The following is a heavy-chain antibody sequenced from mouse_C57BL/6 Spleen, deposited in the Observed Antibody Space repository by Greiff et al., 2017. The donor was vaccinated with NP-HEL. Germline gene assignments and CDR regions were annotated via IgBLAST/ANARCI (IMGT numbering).Heavy chain of an antibody. CDR2: IDPSDSYT. Sequence: QVQLQQPGAELVKPGASVKLSCKASGYTFTSYWMQWVKQRPGQGLEWIGEIDPSDSYTNYNQKFKGKATLTVDTSSSTAYMQLSSLTSEDSAVYYCARPAQDLDYWGQGTTLTVSS. J-gene: IGHJ2*01. CDR1: GYTFTSYW. CDR3: ARPAQDLDY. D-gene: IGHD3-2*02. V-gene: IGHV1-50*01.